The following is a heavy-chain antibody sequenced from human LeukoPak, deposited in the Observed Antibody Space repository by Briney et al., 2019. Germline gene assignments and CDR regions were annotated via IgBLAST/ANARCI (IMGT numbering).Heavy chain of an antibody. CDR1: GFMFSDYY. V-gene: IGHV3-11*04. CDR2: ISNDSVDK. CDR3: ARRDWVSGAVRAFDI. D-gene: IGHD3-3*01. Sequence: GGSLRLSCVGSGFMFSDYYMSWIRQAPGKGLEWVSYISNDSVDKYYVDSVRGRFTISRDNAKKSMYLQMSGLRVEDTAVYYCARRDWVSGAVRAFDIWGQGTMVTVSS. J-gene: IGHJ3*02.